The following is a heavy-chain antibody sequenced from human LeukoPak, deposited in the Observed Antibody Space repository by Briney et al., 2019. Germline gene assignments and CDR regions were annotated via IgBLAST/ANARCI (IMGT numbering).Heavy chain of an antibody. CDR2: INPSGGST. CDR1: GYTFTSYY. V-gene: IGHV1-46*01. Sequence: ASVKVSCKASGYTFTSYYMHWVRQAPGQGLEWMGIINPSGGSTSYAQKFQGRVNMTRDTSTSTVYMALSSLRSEDTAVYSCARGAGWLVGKNNYEYLDYWGQGTLVTVSS. CDR3: ARGAGWLVGKNNYEYLDY. D-gene: IGHD6-19*01. J-gene: IGHJ4*02.